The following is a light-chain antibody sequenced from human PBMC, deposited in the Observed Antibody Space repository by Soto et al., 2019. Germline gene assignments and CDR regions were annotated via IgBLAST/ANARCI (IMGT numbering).Light chain of an antibody. CDR1: QSVGSD. J-gene: IGKJ1*01. V-gene: IGKV3-20*01. CDR3: QQYGSSSWT. Sequence: EIVMTQSPATLSVSPGERATLSCRASQSVGSDLAWYQQKPGQAPRLVIYGASSRATGIPDRFSGSGSGTDFTLTISRLEPEDFAVYYCQQYGSSSWTFGQGTKVDIK. CDR2: GAS.